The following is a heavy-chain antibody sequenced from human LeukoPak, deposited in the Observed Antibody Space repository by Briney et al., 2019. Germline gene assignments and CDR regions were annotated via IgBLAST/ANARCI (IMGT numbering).Heavy chain of an antibody. CDR1: GGTFSSYA. CDR3: ARSQRYAHYETGKNYFDY. J-gene: IGHJ4*02. Sequence: GSSVKVSCKASGGTFSSYAISWVRQAPGQGLEWMGGIIPIFGTANYAQKFQGRVTITADESTSTAYMELSSLRSEDTAVYYCARSQRYAHYETGKNYFDYWGQGTLVTVSS. D-gene: IGHD3-10*01. CDR2: IIPIFGTA. V-gene: IGHV1-69*01.